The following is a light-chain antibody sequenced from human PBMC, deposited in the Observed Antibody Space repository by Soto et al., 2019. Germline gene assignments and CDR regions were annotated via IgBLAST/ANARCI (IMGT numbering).Light chain of an antibody. Sequence: QAVVAQPPSVSGAPGQRVTISCTGSSSNIGAGYDVHWYQQLPGTAPKLLIYANTNRPSGVPDRCSGSKSGTSASLAITGLLTEDEADYSCHSYDPGLGVFGGGTKVTVL. CDR3: HSYDPGLGV. CDR1: SSNIGAGYD. CDR2: ANT. J-gene: IGLJ2*01. V-gene: IGLV1-40*01.